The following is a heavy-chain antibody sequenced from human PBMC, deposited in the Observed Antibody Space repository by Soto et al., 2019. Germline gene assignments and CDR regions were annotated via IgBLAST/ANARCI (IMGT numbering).Heavy chain of an antibody. CDR1: GGTFSSYA. CDR3: ARGADDTAMVVY. Sequence: GASVKVSCKASGGTFSSYAISWVRQAPGQGLEWMGGIIPIFGTANYAQKLQGRVTITADESTSTAYMELSSLRSEDTAVYYCARGADDTAMVVYWGQGTLVTVSS. D-gene: IGHD5-18*01. V-gene: IGHV1-69*13. CDR2: IIPIFGTA. J-gene: IGHJ4*02.